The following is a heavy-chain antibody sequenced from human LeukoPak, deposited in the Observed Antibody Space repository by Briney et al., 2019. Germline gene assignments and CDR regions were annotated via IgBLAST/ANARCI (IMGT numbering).Heavy chain of an antibody. Sequence: ASVKVSCKASGYTFTNYGISWVRQAPGQGLEWMGWISAYNGNTNYAQKLQGRVTMTTDTSTSTAYMELRSLRSDDTAVYYCARAWGQQLVRGYYMDVWGKGTTVTVSS. CDR1: GYTFTNYG. CDR3: ARAWGQQLVRGYYMDV. J-gene: IGHJ6*03. D-gene: IGHD6-13*01. CDR2: ISAYNGNT. V-gene: IGHV1-18*01.